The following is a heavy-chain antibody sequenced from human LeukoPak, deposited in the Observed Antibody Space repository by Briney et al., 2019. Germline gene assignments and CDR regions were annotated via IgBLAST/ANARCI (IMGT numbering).Heavy chain of an antibody. CDR2: IYTTGST. D-gene: IGHD3-22*01. V-gene: IGHV4-61*02. J-gene: IGHJ4*02. CDR1: GASISSGGYY. CDR3: ARHSYDYDSSGYHYYFDY. Sequence: PSETLSLTCTVSGASISSGGYYWSWVRQPAGKGVEWIGRIYTTGSTDYNPSFKSRVTISVDTSKNQFSLKLNSVTAADTAVYSCARHSYDYDSSGYHYYFDYWGQGTLVTVSS.